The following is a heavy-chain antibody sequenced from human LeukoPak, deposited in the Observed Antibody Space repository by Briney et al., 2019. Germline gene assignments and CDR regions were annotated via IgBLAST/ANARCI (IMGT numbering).Heavy chain of an antibody. CDR2: INPSGGST. V-gene: IGHV1-46*01. D-gene: IGHD3-22*01. CDR3: ARDLGGYYDSSGLIPYGFQH. Sequence: ASVKVSCKASGYTFTSYYMHWVRQAPGQGLEWMGIINPSGGSTSYAQKFQGRVTMTRDTSTSTVYMELSSLRSEDTAVYYCARDLGGYYDSSGLIPYGFQHWGQGTLVTVSS. J-gene: IGHJ1*01. CDR1: GYTFTSYY.